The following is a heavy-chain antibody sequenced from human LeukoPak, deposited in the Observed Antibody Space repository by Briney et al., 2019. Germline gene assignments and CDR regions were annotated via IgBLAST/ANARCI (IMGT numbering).Heavy chain of an antibody. J-gene: IGHJ3*02. Sequence: SETLSLTCTVSGGSISSGGYYWSWIRQHPGKGLEWIGYIYYSGSTYYNPSLKSRVTISVDTSKNQFSLKLSSVTAADTAVYYCARDLVGYSSSWRFDAFDIWGQGTMVTVSP. CDR1: GGSISSGGYY. CDR2: IYYSGST. D-gene: IGHD6-13*01. CDR3: ARDLVGYSSSWRFDAFDI. V-gene: IGHV4-31*03.